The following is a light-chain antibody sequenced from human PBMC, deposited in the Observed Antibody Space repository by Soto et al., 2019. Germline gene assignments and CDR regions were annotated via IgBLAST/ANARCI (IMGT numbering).Light chain of an antibody. V-gene: IGKV3-20*01. CDR2: GAT. J-gene: IGKJ1*01. CDR3: QQYGSSPWT. CDR1: LPVSCNF. Sequence: EFMLTPCPRTLSLSPGESATLSCSASLPVSCNFSAWYQQTPGQAPRLLIYGATSTATGIPDRFSGSASGTDFTPTIRRLDPEDFAVYCCQQYGSSPWTFGQGTKVDIK.